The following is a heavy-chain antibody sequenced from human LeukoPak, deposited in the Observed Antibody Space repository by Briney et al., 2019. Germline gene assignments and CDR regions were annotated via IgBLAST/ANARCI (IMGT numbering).Heavy chain of an antibody. Sequence: PGGSLRLSCAASGFPPSDNFMTWVRQAPGTGLEWVSVIYNGGTTKYADSVKGRFIISRDNSKYMLYLQMNSLRDEDTSVYYCARWPTMGGRWGQGTLVTVSS. V-gene: IGHV3-66*01. CDR1: GFPPSDNF. D-gene: IGHD3-16*01. CDR2: IYNGGTT. CDR3: ARWPTMGGR. J-gene: IGHJ4*02.